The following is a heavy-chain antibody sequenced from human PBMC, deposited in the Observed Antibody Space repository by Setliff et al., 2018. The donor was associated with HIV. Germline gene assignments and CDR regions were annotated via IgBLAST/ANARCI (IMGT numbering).Heavy chain of an antibody. D-gene: IGHD3-10*01. CDR2: IFPGDSDT. J-gene: IGHJ3*01. Sequence: AGESLKISCKTSGYSFTTYWIGWVRQMPGKGLEWMGVIFPGDSDTRYSPSFQGQVTISADNSISTAYLEWSSPKASDTAMYYCARRYKYYYATTGCTFDLWGQGTMVTVSS. CDR3: ARRYKYYYATTGCTFDL. V-gene: IGHV5-51*01. CDR1: GYSFTTYW.